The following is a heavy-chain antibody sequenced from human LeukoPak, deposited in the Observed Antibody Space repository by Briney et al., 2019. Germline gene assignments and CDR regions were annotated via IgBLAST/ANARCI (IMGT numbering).Heavy chain of an antibody. Sequence: PSETLSLTCAVYGGSFSGYYWGWFRQPPGKGLEWVSRIQSKTDGGKTDYAAPVKGRFTISRDDSKNTLYLQMNSLKTEDTAIYYCTTGIRGDWGQGTLVTVSS. D-gene: IGHD3-3*02. J-gene: IGHJ4*02. CDR3: TTGIRGD. CDR1: GGSFSGYY. CDR2: IQSKTDGGKT. V-gene: IGHV3-15*07.